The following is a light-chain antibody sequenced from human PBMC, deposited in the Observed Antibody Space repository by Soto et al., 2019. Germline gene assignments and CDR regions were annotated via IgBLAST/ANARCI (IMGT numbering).Light chain of an antibody. CDR2: GTS. J-gene: IGKJ3*01. V-gene: IGKV3-20*01. Sequence: EIVLTQSPATLSLSPGERATLSCRASQGISSTYLAWYQLKPGQAPRLLIHGTSRRVTGIPDRFSGSGSGTDFTLTISRLEPEDFAVHYCQHYGGSPPRFTFGPGTKVDI. CDR3: QHYGGSPPRFT. CDR1: QGISSTY.